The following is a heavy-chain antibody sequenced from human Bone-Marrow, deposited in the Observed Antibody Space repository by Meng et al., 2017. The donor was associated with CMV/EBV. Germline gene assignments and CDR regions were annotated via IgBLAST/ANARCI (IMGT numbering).Heavy chain of an antibody. V-gene: IGHV4-38-2*02. CDR3: ARAEYFYDSSGLGRDPTYFDY. D-gene: IGHD3-22*01. Sequence: SETLSLTCTVSGYSISSGYYWGWIRQPPGKGLEWIGSIYHSGNSNYNPSLKSRVTISVDTSKNQFSLKLRSVTAADTAVYYGARAEYFYDSSGLGRDPTYFDYWGRGTLVTVSS. J-gene: IGHJ4*02. CDR2: IYHSGNS. CDR1: GYSISSGYY.